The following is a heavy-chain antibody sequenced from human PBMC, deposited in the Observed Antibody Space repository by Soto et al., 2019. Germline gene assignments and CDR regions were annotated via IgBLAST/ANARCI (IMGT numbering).Heavy chain of an antibody. CDR1: GGSISSSTYY. J-gene: IGHJ5*02. CDR3: AAGAYYNSGRYYNGWLAP. Sequence: PSETLSLTCTVSGGSISSSTYYWGWIRQPPGKGLEWIGTIYYSGSSYYNPSLKSRVTISVDKSKNQFSLKLSSATAADTAVYYCAAGAYYNSGRYYNGWLAPWGQGTLVPVS. V-gene: IGHV4-39*01. CDR2: IYYSGSS. D-gene: IGHD3-10*01.